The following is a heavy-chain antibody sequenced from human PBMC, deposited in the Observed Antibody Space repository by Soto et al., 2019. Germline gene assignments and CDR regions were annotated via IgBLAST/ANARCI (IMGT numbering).Heavy chain of an antibody. Sequence: EVQLLESGGRVIQPGGSLTVSCAASGFVFGNSAMSWVRQAPGKGLEWVSAITTGATESNTFYAESVKGRFTISRDDSQNTLYLQMNSLRGEDTAVYYCTRLFATYYYYIDVWGNGTTVTVSS. CDR3: TRLFATYYYYIDV. V-gene: IGHV3-23*01. CDR2: ITTGATESNT. J-gene: IGHJ6*03. CDR1: GFVFGNSA.